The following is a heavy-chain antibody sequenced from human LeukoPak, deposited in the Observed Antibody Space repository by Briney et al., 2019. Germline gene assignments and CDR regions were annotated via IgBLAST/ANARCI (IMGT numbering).Heavy chain of an antibody. CDR2: VYYSGTT. J-gene: IGHJ4*02. V-gene: IGHV4-39*01. CDR3: ARHGGASPLDS. D-gene: IGHD2-15*01. CDR1: GGSINIRNYY. Sequence: KPPDTLSLTCTVSGGSINIRNYYWGWIRQPLGKGLDWIGSVYYSGTTYYNPSLKSRVTISVDTSKNRFSLKLNSVTAADSAVYYCARHGGASPLDSWGQGTLVTVSS.